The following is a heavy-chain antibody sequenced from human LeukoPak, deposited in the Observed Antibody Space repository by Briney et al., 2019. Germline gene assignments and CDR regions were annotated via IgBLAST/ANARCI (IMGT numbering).Heavy chain of an antibody. CDR1: GFTFSGYY. D-gene: IGHD1-1*01. Sequence: GASVTVSCKASGFTFSGYYIQWVRQAPGQGLEWMGIINPSDGSTKCAQKFQGRVTMTGDTSTSTVYMDLSRLTSEDTAVYSCARDSLQTVYNWNDECRKNWFDPWGQGTLVTVSS. J-gene: IGHJ5*02. V-gene: IGHV1-46*01. CDR2: INPSDGST. CDR3: ARDSLQTVYNWNDECRKNWFDP.